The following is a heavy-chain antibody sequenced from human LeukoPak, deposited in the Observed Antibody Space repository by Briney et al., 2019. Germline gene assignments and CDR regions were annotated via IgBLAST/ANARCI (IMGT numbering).Heavy chain of an antibody. CDR1: GYTFTGYF. J-gene: IGHJ4*02. CDR2: INPNSGGT. V-gene: IGHV1-2*02. D-gene: IGHD6-25*01. CDR3: ARGRPGDYFDY. Sequence: ASVKVSCKASGYTFTGYFMHWVRQAPGQGLEWLGWINPNSGGTSYLQNFQGRVTMTRDTSISTAYMDLSRLRSDDTAVYYCARGRPGDYFDYWGQGTLVTVSS.